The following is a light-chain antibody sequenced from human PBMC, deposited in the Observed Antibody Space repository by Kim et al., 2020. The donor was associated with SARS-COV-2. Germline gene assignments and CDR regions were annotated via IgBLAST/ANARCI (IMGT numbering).Light chain of an antibody. V-gene: IGLV3-9*01. Sequence: VGLGQTARITGGGNNSGSKNVHWYQQKPGQAPVLVSYRDSNRPSGIPERFSGSNSGNTATLTISRAQAGDEADYYCQVWDSSTHVVFGGGTQLTVL. CDR2: RDS. CDR1: NSGSKN. J-gene: IGLJ2*01. CDR3: QVWDSSTHVV.